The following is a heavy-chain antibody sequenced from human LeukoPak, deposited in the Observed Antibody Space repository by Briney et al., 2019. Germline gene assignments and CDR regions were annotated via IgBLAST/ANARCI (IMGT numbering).Heavy chain of an antibody. CDR1: GFTFSSYS. D-gene: IGHD3-16*01. CDR3: AKDGALRSGFDY. Sequence: PGGSLRLSCAASGFTFSSYSMNWVRQAPGKGLEWVSSISSSSSYIYYADSVKGRFTISRDNAKNTLYLQMNSLRAEDTAVYYCAKDGALRSGFDYWGQGTLVTVSS. J-gene: IGHJ4*02. CDR2: ISSSSSYI. V-gene: IGHV3-21*01.